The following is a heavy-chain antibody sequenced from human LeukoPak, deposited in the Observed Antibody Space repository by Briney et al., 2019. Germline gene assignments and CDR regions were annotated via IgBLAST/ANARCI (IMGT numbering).Heavy chain of an antibody. CDR2: ISAYNGNT. CDR1: GYTFTSYG. CDR3: ARNQYSGSYSPRDGMDV. V-gene: IGHV1-18*01. J-gene: IGHJ6*04. D-gene: IGHD1-26*01. Sequence: ASVKVSCKASGYTFTSYGISWVRQAPGQGLEWMGWISAYNGNTNYAQKLQGRVTMTTDTSTSSAYMELRSLRSDDTAVYYCARNQYSGSYSPRDGMDVWGKGTTVTVSS.